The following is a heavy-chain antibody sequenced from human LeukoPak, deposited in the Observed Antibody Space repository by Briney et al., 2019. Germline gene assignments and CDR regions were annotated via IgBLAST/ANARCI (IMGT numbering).Heavy chain of an antibody. CDR2: ISGSGCLT. CDR1: GFTFSSYA. Sequence: PGGSLXLSCAASGFTFSSYAMSWVRQAPGKGLEWVSAISGSGCLTYSADSVKLPFTISRDNSNNPLYLQMNSLRAEDTAVYYCAKGSRSSGYSYFDYWGQGTLVTVSS. V-gene: IGHV3-23*01. J-gene: IGHJ4*02. D-gene: IGHD3-22*01. CDR3: AKGSRSSGYSYFDY.